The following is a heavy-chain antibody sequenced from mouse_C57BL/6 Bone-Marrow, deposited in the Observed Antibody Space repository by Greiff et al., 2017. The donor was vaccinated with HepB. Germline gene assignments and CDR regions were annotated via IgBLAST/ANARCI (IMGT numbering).Heavy chain of an antibody. CDR1: GYTFTDYE. CDR2: IDPETGGT. CDR3: TRKDYTLYYAMDY. V-gene: IGHV1-15*01. D-gene: IGHD2-12*01. J-gene: IGHJ4*01. Sequence: LQESGAELVRPGASVTLSCKASGYTFTDYEMHWVKQTPVHGLEWIGAIDPETGGTAYNQKFKGKAILTADKSSSTAYMELRSLTSEDSAVYYCTRKDYTLYYAMDYWGQGTSVTVSS.